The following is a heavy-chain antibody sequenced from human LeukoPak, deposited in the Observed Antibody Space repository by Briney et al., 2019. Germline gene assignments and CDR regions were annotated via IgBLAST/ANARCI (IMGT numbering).Heavy chain of an antibody. V-gene: IGHV3-21*01. Sequence: GGSLRLSCAASGFTFSSYALGWIRQAPGKGLEWVSSILNSSYIYYSDSVKGRFTISRDNTKNSLYLLMDSLRAEDTAVYYCARGGIVGATSDFDYWGQGTLVTVSS. CDR2: ILNSSYI. CDR3: ARGGIVGATSDFDY. D-gene: IGHD1-26*01. J-gene: IGHJ4*02. CDR1: GFTFSSYA.